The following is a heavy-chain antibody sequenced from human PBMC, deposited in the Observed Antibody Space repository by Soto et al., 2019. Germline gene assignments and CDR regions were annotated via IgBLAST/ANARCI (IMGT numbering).Heavy chain of an antibody. V-gene: IGHV4-59*08. CDR3: NADGSGYDYSRY. CDR1: GGSISSYY. J-gene: IGHJ4*02. CDR2: IYYSGST. Sequence: PSETLSLTCTVSGGSISSYYWSWIRQPPGKGLEWIGYIYYSGSTNYNPSLKSRDNISVDTSKNQLSLKLSSVTAADTAVYYCNADGSGYDYSRYWGQGTLVTVSS. D-gene: IGHD5-12*01.